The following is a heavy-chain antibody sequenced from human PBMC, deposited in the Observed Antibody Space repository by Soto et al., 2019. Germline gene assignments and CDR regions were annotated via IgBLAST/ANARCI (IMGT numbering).Heavy chain of an antibody. J-gene: IGHJ3*02. D-gene: IGHD3-9*01. CDR2: INPKSGGT. CDR3: ATDKVAFDM. CDR1: GYSFTDYH. V-gene: IGHV1-2*04. Sequence: ASVKVSCKASGYSFTDYHIHWVRQAPGQGLEWLGRINPKSGGTSTAQKFQGWVTMTRDTSINTAYMEVSRLRSDDTAVYYCATDKVAFDMWGQGTMVTVSS.